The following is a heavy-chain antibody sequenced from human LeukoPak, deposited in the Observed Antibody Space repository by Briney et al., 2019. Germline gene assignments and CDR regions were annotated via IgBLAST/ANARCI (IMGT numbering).Heavy chain of an antibody. CDR1: GGTFSSYA. Sequence: ASVKVSCKASGGTFSSYAISWVRQAPGQGLEWMGGIIPIFGTANYAQKFQGRVTITADESTSTAYMELSSLRSEDTAVYYCARESIVVVPAAGYYYYGMDVWGQGTTVTVSS. D-gene: IGHD2-2*01. CDR2: IIPIFGTA. V-gene: IGHV1-69*13. J-gene: IGHJ6*02. CDR3: ARESIVVVPAAGYYYYGMDV.